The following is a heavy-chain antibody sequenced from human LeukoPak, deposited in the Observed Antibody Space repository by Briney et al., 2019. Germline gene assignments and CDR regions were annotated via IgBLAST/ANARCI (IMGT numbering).Heavy chain of an antibody. V-gene: IGHV3-30*04. Sequence: PGRSLRLSCAASGFTFSSHAMHWVRQAPGKGLEWVAVISYDGSNKYYADSVKGRFTISRDNSKNTLYLQMNSLRAEDTAVYYCAKVGPVGVTGTTDYWGQGTLVTVSS. CDR2: ISYDGSNK. CDR1: GFTFSSHA. D-gene: IGHD1-20*01. J-gene: IGHJ4*02. CDR3: AKVGPVGVTGTTDY.